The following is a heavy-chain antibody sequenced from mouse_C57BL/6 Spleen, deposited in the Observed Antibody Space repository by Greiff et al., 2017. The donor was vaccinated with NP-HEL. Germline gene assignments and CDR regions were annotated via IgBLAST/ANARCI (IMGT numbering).Heavy chain of an antibody. V-gene: IGHV5-17*01. CDR1: GFTFSDYG. D-gene: IGHD1-1*01. J-gene: IGHJ2*01. CDR3: ASQGPYYYGSSRYYFDY. Sequence: EVQGVESGGGLVKPGGSLKLSRAASGFTFSDYGMHWVRQAPEKGLAWVAYISSGSSTIYYADTVKGRFTISRDNAKNTLFLQMTSLRSEDTAMYYCASQGPYYYGSSRYYFDYWGQGTTLTVSS. CDR2: ISSGSSTI.